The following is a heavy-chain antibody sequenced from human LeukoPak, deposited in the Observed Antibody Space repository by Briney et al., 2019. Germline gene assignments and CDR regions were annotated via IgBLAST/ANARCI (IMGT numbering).Heavy chain of an antibody. CDR2: IYYSGGT. V-gene: IGHV4-31*03. D-gene: IGHD3-10*01. CDR1: GGSISSGGYY. Sequence: SETLSLTCTVSGGSISSGGYYWSWIRQHPGKGLEWIGYIYYSGGTYYNPSLKSRVTISVDTSKNQFSLKLSSVTAADTAVYYCARRRVEMVRGVIINWFDPWGQGTLVTVSS. J-gene: IGHJ5*02. CDR3: ARRRVEMVRGVIINWFDP.